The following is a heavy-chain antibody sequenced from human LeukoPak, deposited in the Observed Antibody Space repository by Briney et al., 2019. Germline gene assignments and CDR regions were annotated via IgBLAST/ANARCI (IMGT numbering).Heavy chain of an antibody. J-gene: IGHJ4*02. CDR3: ARVGATLDY. CDR1: GFTFSSHW. CDR2: ISGDGSST. Sequence: GGSLRLSCAASGFTFSSHWMHWVRPAPGKGLVWVSRISGDGSSTSYADSVKGRFTVSRDNAKNTLYLQMNSLRGDDTAVYYCARVGATLDYWGQGTLVTVSS. D-gene: IGHD1-26*01. V-gene: IGHV3-74*01.